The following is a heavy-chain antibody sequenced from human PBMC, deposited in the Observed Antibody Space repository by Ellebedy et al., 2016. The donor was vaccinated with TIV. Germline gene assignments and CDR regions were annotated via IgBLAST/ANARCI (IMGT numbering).Heavy chain of an antibody. Sequence: GESLKISCAASGFTFSSNTMHWVRQAPGKGLEWVAFISYDGSNENYVDSVKGRFTISRDNSKNTLYLQMNSLRAADTAVYYCASGYSSGPFDYWGQGTLVTVSS. CDR3: ASGYSSGPFDY. J-gene: IGHJ4*02. CDR1: GFTFSSNT. D-gene: IGHD6-19*01. CDR2: ISYDGSNE. V-gene: IGHV3-30*14.